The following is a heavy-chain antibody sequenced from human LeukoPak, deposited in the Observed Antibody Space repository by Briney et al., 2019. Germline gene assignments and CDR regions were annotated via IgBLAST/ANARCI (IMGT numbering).Heavy chain of an antibody. V-gene: IGHV4-4*07. CDR3: AREVNEKHDAFDM. CDR2: FYFSGSS. D-gene: IGHD2-8*01. CDR1: SVSINGYY. J-gene: IGHJ3*02. Sequence: SETLSLTCSVSSVSINGYYWSWIRQSAGKGLEWLGRFYFSGSSDYNPSLKSRVSMSIDTSQNHFYLRLSSVTAADTGVYFCAREVNEKHDAFDMWGQGTMVAVSS.